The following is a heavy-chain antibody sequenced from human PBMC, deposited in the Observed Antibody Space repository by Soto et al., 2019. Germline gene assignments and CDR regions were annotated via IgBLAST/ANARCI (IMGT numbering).Heavy chain of an antibody. CDR2: ISGSGFSS. D-gene: IGHD5-18*01. CDR3: AKDLDDVDAAMFTVNFFDI. CDR1: GFTFSSYA. J-gene: IGHJ3*02. Sequence: PGGSLRLSCAASGFTFSSYAMSWVRQAPGKGLEWVSAISGSGFSSYYADSVKGRFTISRDNSKNTLYLQMNSLRAEDTAVYYCAKDLDDVDAAMFTVNFFDIWGQGTMVTVSS. V-gene: IGHV3-23*01.